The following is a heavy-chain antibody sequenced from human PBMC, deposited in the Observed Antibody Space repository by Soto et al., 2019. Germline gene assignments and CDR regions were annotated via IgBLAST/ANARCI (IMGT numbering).Heavy chain of an antibody. CDR2: TSSSSSYI. CDR1: GFTFSSYS. Sequence: PGGSLRLSCAASGFTFSSYSMNWVRQAPGKGLEWVSSTSSSSSYIYYADSVKSRFTISRDNAKNSLYLQMNSLRAEDTAVYYCARVNYDSSGYYGTPDYWGQGTLVTVSS. V-gene: IGHV3-21*01. D-gene: IGHD3-22*01. J-gene: IGHJ4*02. CDR3: ARVNYDSSGYYGTPDY.